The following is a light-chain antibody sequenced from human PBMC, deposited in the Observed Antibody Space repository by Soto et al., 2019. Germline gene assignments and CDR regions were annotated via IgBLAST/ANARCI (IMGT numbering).Light chain of an antibody. Sequence: QSVLTQPASVSGSPGQWITISCTGTSSDVGSYNLVSWYQQHPGKAPKLMIYEVSKRPSGVSNRFSGSKSGNTASLTISGLQAEDEADYYCCSYAGGSTLVFGGGTKLTVL. J-gene: IGLJ2*01. CDR3: CSYAGGSTLV. CDR2: EVS. V-gene: IGLV2-23*02. CDR1: SSDVGSYNL.